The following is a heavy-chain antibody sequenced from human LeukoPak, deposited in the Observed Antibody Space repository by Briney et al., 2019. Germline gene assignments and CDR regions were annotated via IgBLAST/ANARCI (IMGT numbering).Heavy chain of an antibody. Sequence: SETLSLTCTVSGGSLSSYYWSWLRQPPGKGLEGIGYIYYSGSTNYNLSLKSRVTISVDTSKNQFSLKLSSVTAADTAVYYCARYCSGGSCYSNWFDPWGQGTLVTVSS. CDR2: IYYSGST. CDR1: GGSLSSYY. V-gene: IGHV4-59*12. D-gene: IGHD2-15*01. J-gene: IGHJ5*02. CDR3: ARYCSGGSCYSNWFDP.